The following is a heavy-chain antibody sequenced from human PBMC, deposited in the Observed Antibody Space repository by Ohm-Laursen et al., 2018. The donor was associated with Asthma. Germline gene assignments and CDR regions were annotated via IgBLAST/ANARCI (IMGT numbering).Heavy chain of an antibody. CDR3: ARDDQNPMTYYYYYGMDV. D-gene: IGHD1-14*01. CDR2: ISTASTFI. Sequence: SLRLSCSASGYTFSRYSIHWVRQVPGKGLEWVASISTASTFIYYADSVRGRFTTSRDNAKNSVYLQMNSLRAEDTAVYYCARDDQNPMTYYYYYGMDVWGQGTTVTVSS. V-gene: IGHV3-21*01. J-gene: IGHJ6*02. CDR1: GYTFSRYS.